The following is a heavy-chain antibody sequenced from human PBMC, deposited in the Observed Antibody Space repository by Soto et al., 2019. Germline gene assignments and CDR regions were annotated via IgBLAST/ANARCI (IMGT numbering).Heavy chain of an antibody. Sequence: GGSLRLSCAASGFTFSSYAMHWVRQAPGKGLEWVAVISYDGSSKYYADSVKGRFTISRDNSKNTLYLQMNSLRAEDTAVYYCARETYDFWSGSYYYYYGMDVWGQGTTVTVSS. CDR3: ARETYDFWSGSYYYYYGMDV. J-gene: IGHJ6*02. D-gene: IGHD3-3*01. CDR2: ISYDGSSK. CDR1: GFTFSSYA. V-gene: IGHV3-30-3*01.